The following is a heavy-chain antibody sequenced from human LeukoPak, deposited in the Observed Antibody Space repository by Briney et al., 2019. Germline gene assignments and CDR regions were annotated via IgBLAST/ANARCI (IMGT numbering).Heavy chain of an antibody. CDR1: GYTITSYA. J-gene: IGHJ4*02. CDR2: INGDNGNT. D-gene: IGHD6-13*01. CDR3: ARTGSSRWHGDHYYFDY. Sequence: ASVKVSWKASGYTITSYAIHWVRQAPGQRLEWMGWINGDNGNTKYSQKFQGRVTITGDASASTAYMELSSLRSEDTAVFYCARTGSSRWHGDHYYFDYWGQGTLVTVSS. V-gene: IGHV1-3*01.